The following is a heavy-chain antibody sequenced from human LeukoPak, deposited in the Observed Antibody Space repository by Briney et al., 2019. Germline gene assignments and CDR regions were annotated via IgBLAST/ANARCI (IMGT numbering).Heavy chain of an antibody. CDR2: INPNSGGT. CDR1: GYTFTGYY. J-gene: IGHJ4*02. Sequence: GASVKVSCKASGYTFTGYYMHWVRQAPGRGLEWMGWINPNSGGTNHAQKFQGRVTMTRDTSISTAYMELSRLRSDDTAVYYCARVGVRFSGVDYWGQGTLVTVSS. V-gene: IGHV1-2*02. CDR3: ARVGVRFSGVDY. D-gene: IGHD3-10*01.